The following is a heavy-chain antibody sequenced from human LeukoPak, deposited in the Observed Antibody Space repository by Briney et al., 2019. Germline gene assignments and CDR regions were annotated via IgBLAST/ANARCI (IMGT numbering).Heavy chain of an antibody. CDR3: ARDGGPGSYRDNDY. J-gene: IGHJ4*02. CDR2: ISYDGSNK. CDR1: GFTFSSYA. V-gene: IGHV3-30-3*01. Sequence: GGSLRLSCAASGFTFSSYAMHWVRQAPGKGLEWVAVISYDGSNKYYADSVKGRFTISRDNSKNTLYLQMNSLRAEDTAVYYCARDGGPGSYRDNDYWGQGTLVTVSS. D-gene: IGHD1-26*01.